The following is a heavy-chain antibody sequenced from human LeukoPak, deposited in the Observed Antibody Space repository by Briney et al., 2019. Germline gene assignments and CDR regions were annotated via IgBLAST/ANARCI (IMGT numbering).Heavy chain of an antibody. CDR3: ARRAPYSYEWSTLDY. J-gene: IGHJ4*02. CDR1: GGSISSYY. Sequence: SETLSLTCTVSGGSISSYYWSWIRQPPGKGLEWIGYIYYSGSTNYNPSLKSRVTIPVDTSKNQFSLKLSSVTAADTAVYYCARRAPYSYEWSTLDYWGQGTLVTVSS. D-gene: IGHD5-18*01. V-gene: IGHV4-59*08. CDR2: IYYSGST.